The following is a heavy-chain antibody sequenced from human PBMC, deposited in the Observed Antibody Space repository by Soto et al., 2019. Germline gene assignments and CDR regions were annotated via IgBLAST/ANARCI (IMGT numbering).Heavy chain of an antibody. Sequence: SETLSLTCTVSGCSLSSYYWSWVRQPPGKGLEWIGYIYYSGSTNYNPSLKSRVTISVDTSKNQFSLKLSSVTAADTAVYYCARGVSSGWSDYWGQGTLVTVSS. CDR1: GCSLSSYY. V-gene: IGHV4-59*01. J-gene: IGHJ4*02. D-gene: IGHD6-19*01. CDR2: IYYSGST. CDR3: ARGVSSGWSDY.